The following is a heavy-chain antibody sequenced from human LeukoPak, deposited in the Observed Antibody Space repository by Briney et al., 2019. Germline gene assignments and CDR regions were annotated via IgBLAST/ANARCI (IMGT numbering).Heavy chain of an antibody. CDR2: INHSGST. J-gene: IGHJ6*03. CDR1: GGSFSGYY. CDR3: ARKGGHSYGRGGDYYYYMDV. D-gene: IGHD5-18*01. V-gene: IGHV4-34*01. Sequence: PSETLSLTCAVYGGSFSGYYWSWIRQPPGKGLEWVGEINHSGSTNYNPSLKSRVTISVDTSKNQFSLKLSSVTAADTAVYYCARKGGHSYGRGGDYYYYMDVWGKGTTVTVSS.